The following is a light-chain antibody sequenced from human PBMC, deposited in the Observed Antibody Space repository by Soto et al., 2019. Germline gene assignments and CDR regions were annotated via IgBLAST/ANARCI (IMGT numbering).Light chain of an antibody. Sequence: QSVLTQPASVSGSPGQSITISCAGTSSDIGEYNYVSWYQQHPGKAPKLMIFEVSNRPSGVSNRLSGSKSGNTASLTISGLQAEDEADYHCSSYTTSFTWVFGGGTKLTVL. J-gene: IGLJ3*02. CDR3: SSYTTSFTWV. V-gene: IGLV2-14*01. CDR1: SSDIGEYNY. CDR2: EVS.